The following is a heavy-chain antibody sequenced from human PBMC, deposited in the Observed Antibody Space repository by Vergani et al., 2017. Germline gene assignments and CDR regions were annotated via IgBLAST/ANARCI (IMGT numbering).Heavy chain of an antibody. V-gene: IGHV4-34*01. J-gene: IGHJ5*02. D-gene: IGHD2-2*01. CDR1: GGSFSGYY. CDR3: ARGRQYQLPKRSRGWFDP. Sequence: QVQLQQWGAGLLKPSETLSLTCAVYGGSFSGYYWSWIRQPPGKGLEWIGEINHSGSTNYNPSLKSRVTISVDTSKNQFSLKLSSVTAADTAVYYCARGRQYQLPKRSRGWFDPLGQGTLVTVSS. CDR2: INHSGST.